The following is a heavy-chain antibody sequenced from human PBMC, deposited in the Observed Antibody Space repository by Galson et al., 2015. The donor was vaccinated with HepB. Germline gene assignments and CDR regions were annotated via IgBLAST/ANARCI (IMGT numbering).Heavy chain of an antibody. Sequence: SLRLSCAASGFTFSSYAMSWVRQAPGKGLEWVSAISGSGGSTYYADSVKGRFTISRDNSKNTLYLQMNSLRAEDTAVYYCAREVGPDVDIVATAYRGGFDYWGQGTLVTVST. CDR1: GFTFSSYA. CDR3: AREVGPDVDIVATAYRGGFDY. D-gene: IGHD5-12*01. CDR2: ISGSGGST. V-gene: IGHV3-23*01. J-gene: IGHJ4*02.